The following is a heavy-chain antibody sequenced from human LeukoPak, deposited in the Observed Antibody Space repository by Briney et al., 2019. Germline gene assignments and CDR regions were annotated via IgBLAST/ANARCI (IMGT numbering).Heavy chain of an antibody. Sequence: PGGSLRLSCAASGFTFTRYAMSWVRQAPGKGLEWVSGITGSGHSTYYADSVKGRFSISRDNSKNTLYLQMNSLRAEDTAVYYFAKDPYSSSTFDWFDPWGQGTLVTVSS. CDR2: ITGSGHST. CDR1: GFTFTRYA. D-gene: IGHD6-6*01. V-gene: IGHV3-23*01. CDR3: AKDPYSSSTFDWFDP. J-gene: IGHJ5*02.